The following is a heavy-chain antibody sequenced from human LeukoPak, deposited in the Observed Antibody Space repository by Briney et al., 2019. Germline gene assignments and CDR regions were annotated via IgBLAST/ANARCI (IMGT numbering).Heavy chain of an antibody. D-gene: IGHD1-20*01. Sequence: GESLKISCKGSGYSFTSYWIGWVRQMPGEGLEWMGIIYPGDSDTRYSPSFQGQVTISADKSISTAYLQWSSLKASDTAMYYCARPGNAYNWNVNWFDPWGQGTLVTVSS. V-gene: IGHV5-51*01. J-gene: IGHJ5*02. CDR3: ARPGNAYNWNVNWFDP. CDR1: GYSFTSYW. CDR2: IYPGDSDT.